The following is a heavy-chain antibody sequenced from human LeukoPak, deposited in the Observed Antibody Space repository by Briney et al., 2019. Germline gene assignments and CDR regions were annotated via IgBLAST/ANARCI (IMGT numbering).Heavy chain of an antibody. J-gene: IGHJ1*01. D-gene: IGHD3-16*01. CDR3: ARETYDIQYFQH. CDR2: IYTSGST. Sequence: PSETLSLTCTVSGGSISSYYWSWIRQPAGKGLEWIGRIYTSGSTNYNPSLKGRVAMSVDTSKNQFSLKLSSVTAAGTAVYYCARETYDIQYFQHWGQGTLVTVSS. V-gene: IGHV4-4*07. CDR1: GGSISSYY.